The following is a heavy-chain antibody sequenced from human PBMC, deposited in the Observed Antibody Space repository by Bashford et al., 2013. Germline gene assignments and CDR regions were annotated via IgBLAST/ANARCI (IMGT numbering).Heavy chain of an antibody. CDR1: GYSFTSYW. CDR2: IYPGDSDT. Sequence: GESLKISCKGSGYSFTSYWIGWVRQMPGKGLEWMGIIYPGDSDTRYSPSFQGQVTISADKSISTAYLQMNSLKTEDAAVYYCTTTVDTVIVPAPITGDNWFDPWGQGTLVTVSS. V-gene: IGHV5-51*01. D-gene: IGHD2-2*02. J-gene: IGHJ5*02. CDR3: TTTVDTVIVPAPITGDNWFDP.